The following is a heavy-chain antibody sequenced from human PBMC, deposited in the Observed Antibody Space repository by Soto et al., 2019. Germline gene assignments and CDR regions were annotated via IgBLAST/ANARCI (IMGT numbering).Heavy chain of an antibody. D-gene: IGHD3-9*01. Sequence: SETLSLTCTVSGGSISSYYWSWIRQPPGKGLEWIGYIYYSGSTNYNPSLKSRVTISVDTSKNQFSLKLSSVTAADTAVYYCARVTGYYDILTGYYRGMDVWGQXTTVTVS. CDR2: IYYSGST. V-gene: IGHV4-59*01. CDR1: GGSISSYY. J-gene: IGHJ6*02. CDR3: ARVTGYYDILTGYYRGMDV.